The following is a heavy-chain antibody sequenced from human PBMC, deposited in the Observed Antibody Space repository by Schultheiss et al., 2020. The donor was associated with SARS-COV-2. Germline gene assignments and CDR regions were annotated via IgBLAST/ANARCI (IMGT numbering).Heavy chain of an antibody. CDR2: INPNSGGT. J-gene: IGHJ4*02. D-gene: IGHD7-27*01. V-gene: IGHV1-2*02. Sequence: ASVKVSCKASGYTFTGYYMHWVRQAPGQGLEWMGWINPNSGGTNYAQKFQGRVTMTRDTSISTAYMELSRLRSDDTAVYYCARGQPSLTGGFDYWGQGTLVTVSS. CDR1: GYTFTGYY. CDR3: ARGQPSLTGGFDY.